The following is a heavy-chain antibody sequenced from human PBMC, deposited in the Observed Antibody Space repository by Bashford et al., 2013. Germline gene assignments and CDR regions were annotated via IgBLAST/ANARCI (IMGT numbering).Heavy chain of an antibody. V-gene: IGHV1-18*04. CDR2: ISAYNGNT. J-gene: IGHJ3*01. CDR3: ARDGPVVGVWNAFDV. Sequence: SVKVSCKASGYTFTSYGISWVRQAPGQGLEWMGWISAYNGNTNYAQKLQGRVTMTRDTSISTAYMELSSLRSDDTAVYFCARDGPVVGVWNAFDVWGQGTVVTVSS. D-gene: IGHD1-26*01. CDR1: GYTFTSYG.